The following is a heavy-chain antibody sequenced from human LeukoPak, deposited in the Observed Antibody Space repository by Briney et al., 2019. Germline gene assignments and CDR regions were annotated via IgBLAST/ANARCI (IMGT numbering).Heavy chain of an antibody. D-gene: IGHD1-14*01. Sequence: PSENLSLTCTVSGGAISRWCWSWLRQPAGKGLEWIGRFCTTGSTNYSPSLKSRVTMSVDTSKNQFSLNLISVTAADTAVYYCATGAGDFDHWGQGILVTVSS. J-gene: IGHJ4*02. CDR1: GGAISRWC. V-gene: IGHV4-4*07. CDR3: ATGAGDFDH. CDR2: FCTTGST.